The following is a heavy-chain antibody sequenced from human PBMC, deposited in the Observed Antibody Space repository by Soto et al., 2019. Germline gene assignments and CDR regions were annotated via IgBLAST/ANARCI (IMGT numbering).Heavy chain of an antibody. V-gene: IGHV4-30-4*01. Sequence: PSETLSLTCTASGGSIDSGDYYWSWIRQPPGKGLEWLGYIYYSGSTYYNPSLKSRATISVDTSRNRFSLKLSSVTAADTAVYYCGRENGHPGHNYAMDVWGQGTTVTVSS. CDR2: IYYSGST. CDR3: GRENGHPGHNYAMDV. J-gene: IGHJ6*02. CDR1: GGSIDSGDYY. D-gene: IGHD2-8*01.